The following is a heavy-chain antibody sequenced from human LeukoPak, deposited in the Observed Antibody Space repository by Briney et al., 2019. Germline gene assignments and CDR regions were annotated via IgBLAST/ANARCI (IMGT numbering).Heavy chain of an antibody. Sequence: GASVKVSCKASGYTFTSYGISWVRQAPGQGLEWMGWISAYNGNTIYAQKLQGRVTMTTDTSTSTAYMELRSLRSDDTAVYYCARDDPPAANRYYYYYGMDVWGQGTTVTVSS. J-gene: IGHJ6*02. CDR3: ARDDPPAANRYYYYYGMDV. CDR2: ISAYNGNT. CDR1: GYTFTSYG. V-gene: IGHV1-18*01. D-gene: IGHD2-2*01.